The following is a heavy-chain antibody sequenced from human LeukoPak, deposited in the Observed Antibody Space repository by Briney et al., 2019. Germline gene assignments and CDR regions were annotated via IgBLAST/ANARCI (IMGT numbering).Heavy chain of an antibody. D-gene: IGHD4-17*01. CDR1: GGSISSSSYY. Sequence: PSETLSLTCAVSGGSISSSSYYWGWIRQPPGKGLEWIGSIYYSGSTYYNPSLKSRVTISVDTSKNQFSLKLSSVTAADTAVYYCAGIPGGDYDSYYYYYMDVWGKGTTVTVSS. CDR3: AGIPGGDYDSYYYYYMDV. J-gene: IGHJ6*03. CDR2: IYYSGST. V-gene: IGHV4-39*07.